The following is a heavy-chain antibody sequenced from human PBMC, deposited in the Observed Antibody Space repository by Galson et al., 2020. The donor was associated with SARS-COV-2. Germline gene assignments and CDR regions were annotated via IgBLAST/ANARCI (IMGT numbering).Heavy chain of an antibody. CDR2: IERDGSTT. V-gene: IGHV3-7*03. CDR3: AGDPGEY. J-gene: IGHJ4*02. CDR1: GFSFSTYW. Sequence: GGSLRLSCAASGFSFSTYWMTWVRPPPEKGLEWVATIERDGSTTHYVDSVKGRFTISRDNARNSLYLHMNSLKAEDTAIYFCAGDPGEYWGQGTLVTVSS. D-gene: IGHD3-16*01.